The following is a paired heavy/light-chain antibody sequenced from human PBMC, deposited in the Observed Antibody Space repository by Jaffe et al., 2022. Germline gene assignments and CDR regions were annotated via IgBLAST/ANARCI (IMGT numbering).Light chain of an antibody. CDR3: QSYDSSNRGV. J-gene: IGLJ3*02. CDR2: EDN. Sequence: NFMLTQPHSVSESPGKTVTISCTRSSGSIASNYVQWYQQRPGSSPTTVIYEDNQRPSGVPDRFSGSIDSSSNSASLTISGLKTEDEADYYCQSYDSSNRGVFGGGTKLTVL. V-gene: IGLV6-57*01. CDR1: SGSIASNY.
Heavy chain of an antibody. CDR1: GYTFTSYG. J-gene: IGHJ6*03. CDR2: ISAYNGNT. Sequence: QVQLVQSGAEVKKPGASVKVSCKASGYTFTSYGISWVRQAPGQGLEWMGWISAYNGNTNYAQKLQGRVTMTTDTSTSTAYMELRSLRSDDTAVYYCARGLWFRELLGPNYYYYMDVWGKGTTVTVSS. CDR3: ARGLWFRELLGPNYYYYMDV. V-gene: IGHV1-18*01. D-gene: IGHD3-10*01.